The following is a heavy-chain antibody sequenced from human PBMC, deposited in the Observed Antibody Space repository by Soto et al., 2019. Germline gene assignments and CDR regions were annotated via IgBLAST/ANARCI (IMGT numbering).Heavy chain of an antibody. D-gene: IGHD4-17*01. CDR1: GYDFNSYS. CDR2: INGDIGNT. Sequence: QVRLEQSRAEVKEPGASVKISCKASGYDFNSYSIHWLRQAPGQRPEYMGRINGDIGNTKFSQKFQDRLTISRDTSASAMYMELSSLTSDDTGVYYCARSSVTIDGLDFWGQGTLVIVSS. CDR3: ARSSVTIDGLDF. V-gene: IGHV1-3*01. J-gene: IGHJ4*02.